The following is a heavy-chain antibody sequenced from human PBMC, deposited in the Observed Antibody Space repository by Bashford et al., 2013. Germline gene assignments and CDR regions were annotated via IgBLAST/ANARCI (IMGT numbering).Heavy chain of an antibody. CDR3: ARDISRGSYRLDY. D-gene: IGHD1-26*01. J-gene: IGHJ4*02. Sequence: VASVKVSCKASGYSFSNHGISWVRQAPGQGLEWMGWISDYNGYTTYAQKFQGRVTMTTDTSTKTAYMELRSLRSDDTAVYYCARDISRGSYRLDYWAREPWSPSPQ. CDR1: GYSFSNHG. V-gene: IGHV1-18*01. CDR2: ISDYNGYT.